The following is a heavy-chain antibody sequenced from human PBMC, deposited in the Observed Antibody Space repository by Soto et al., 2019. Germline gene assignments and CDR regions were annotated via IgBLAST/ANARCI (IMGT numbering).Heavy chain of an antibody. CDR3: AKDPHDIVLMVYAISSWFDP. Sequence: EVQLLESGGGLVQPGGSLRLSCAASGFTVSSYAMSGVRQAPGKGLEWVSAISGSGGSTYYADSVKGRFTISRDNSKNTLYLQMNSLRAEDTAVYYCAKDPHDIVLMVYAISSWFDPWGQGTLVTVSS. CDR1: GFTVSSYA. CDR2: ISGSGGST. V-gene: IGHV3-23*01. D-gene: IGHD2-8*01. J-gene: IGHJ5*02.